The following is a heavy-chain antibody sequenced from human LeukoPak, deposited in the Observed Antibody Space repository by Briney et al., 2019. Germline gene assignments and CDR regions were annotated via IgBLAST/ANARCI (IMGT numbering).Heavy chain of an antibody. CDR2: IYTSGST. V-gene: IGHV4-4*07. CDR3: ARDPKRSAAAAPGLFDS. CDR1: GGSISSYY. Sequence: SETLSLTCTVSGGSISSYYWSWIRQPAGKGLEWIGRIYTSGSTNYNPSLKSRVTMSVDTPKNQFSLKLSSVTAADTAVYYCARDPKRSAAAAPGLFDSWGQGTLVTVSS. D-gene: IGHD6-13*01. J-gene: IGHJ5*01.